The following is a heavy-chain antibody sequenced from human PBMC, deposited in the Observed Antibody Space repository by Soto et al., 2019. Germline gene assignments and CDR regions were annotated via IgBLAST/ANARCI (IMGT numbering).Heavy chain of an antibody. Sequence: PSETLSLTCTVSGGSISSSSYYWGWIRQPPGKGLEWIGSIYYSGSTYYNPSLKSRVTISVDTSKNQFSLKLSSVTAADTAVYYCARHAFEARALSITMVRGVIISPFDYWGQGTLVTVSS. V-gene: IGHV4-39*01. J-gene: IGHJ4*02. CDR2: IYYSGST. D-gene: IGHD3-10*01. CDR3: ARHAFEARALSITMVRGVIISPFDY. CDR1: GGSISSSSYY.